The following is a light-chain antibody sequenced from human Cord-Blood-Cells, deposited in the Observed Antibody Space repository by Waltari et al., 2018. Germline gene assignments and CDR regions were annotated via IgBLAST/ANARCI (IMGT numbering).Light chain of an antibody. CDR3: CSYAGSSTHV. CDR2: EVS. CDR1: SSDVGGYNL. Sequence: QSALTQPASVSGSPGQSITIPCTGTSSDVGGYNLVSWYQQHPGKAPKLMIYEVSKRPSGVSNRFSGSKSGNTASLTISGLQAEDEADYYCCSYAGSSTHVFGTGTKVTVL. J-gene: IGLJ1*01. V-gene: IGLV2-23*02.